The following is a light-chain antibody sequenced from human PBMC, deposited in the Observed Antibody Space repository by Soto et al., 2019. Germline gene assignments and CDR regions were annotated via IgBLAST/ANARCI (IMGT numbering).Light chain of an antibody. CDR2: WAS. J-gene: IGKJ1*01. CDR1: QSLLYSSNNKNY. CDR3: QHYNSYSEA. Sequence: DIVMTQSPDSLAVSLGERATINCKSSQSLLYSSNNKNYLAWYQQKPGQPPKLLIYWASTRESGVPDRFSGSGSGTEFTLTISSLQPDDFATYYCQHYNSYSEAFGQGTKVELK. V-gene: IGKV4-1*01.